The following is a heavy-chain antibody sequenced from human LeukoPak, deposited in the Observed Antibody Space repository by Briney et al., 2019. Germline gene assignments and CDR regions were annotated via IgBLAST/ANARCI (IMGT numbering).Heavy chain of an antibody. V-gene: IGHV4-4*07. CDR2: IYTRGST. CDR3: ARGGTYGSGRNQHTTLDY. Sequence: SETLSLTSTHPGDSTSNDNWRWIRQAAGKEVEWIGRIYTRGSTNDNPSLKSRVTISRDKSKKQFSLNLNSVTAADTAVYYCARGGTYGSGRNQHTTLDYWGQGTLVTVSS. CDR1: GDSTSNDN. D-gene: IGHD3-10*01. J-gene: IGHJ4*02.